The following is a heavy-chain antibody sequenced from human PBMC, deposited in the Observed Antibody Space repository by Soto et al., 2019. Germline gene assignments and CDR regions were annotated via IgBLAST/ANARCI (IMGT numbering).Heavy chain of an antibody. D-gene: IGHD1-1*01. Sequence: GESLKIACKGSGYSFTTYWIGWVRQMPGKGLEGMGIIYPGDSDTRYSPSFQGQVTISADKPISTAYPQWSSLRAPGTPMYYWARPNGPRHYYYGMDVWGQGTTVTVSS. CDR3: ARPNGPRHYYYGMDV. CDR1: GYSFTTYW. V-gene: IGHV5-51*01. CDR2: IYPGDSDT. J-gene: IGHJ6*02.